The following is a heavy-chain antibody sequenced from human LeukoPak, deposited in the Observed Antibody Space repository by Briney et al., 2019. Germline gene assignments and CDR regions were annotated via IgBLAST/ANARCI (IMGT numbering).Heavy chain of an antibody. D-gene: IGHD5-18*01. CDR3: ASGFWYGQGG. V-gene: IGHV3-30*02. CDR1: GFTFSRYV. Sequence: GGSLRLSCAASGFTFSRYVMHWVRQAPGKGLEWVAFIPFDGSNEYYADSVKGRFTVSRDNSKNTLYLQMNSLRAEDTAVYYCASGFWYGQGGWGQGTLVTVSS. J-gene: IGHJ4*02. CDR2: IPFDGSNE.